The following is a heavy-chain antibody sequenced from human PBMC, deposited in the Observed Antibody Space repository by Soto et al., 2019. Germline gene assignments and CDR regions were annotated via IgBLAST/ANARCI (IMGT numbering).Heavy chain of an antibody. CDR2: IDWDDDK. CDR3: ARIYWYSSGWYYFDY. D-gene: IGHD6-19*01. J-gene: IGHJ4*02. V-gene: IGHV2-70*01. Sequence: SGPTLVNPTQTLTLTCTFSGFSLSTSGMCVSWIRQPPGKALEWLALIDWDDDKYYSTSLKTRLTISKDTSKNQVVLTMTNMDPVDTATYYCARIYWYSSGWYYFDYWGQGTLVTVSS. CDR1: GFSLSTSGMC.